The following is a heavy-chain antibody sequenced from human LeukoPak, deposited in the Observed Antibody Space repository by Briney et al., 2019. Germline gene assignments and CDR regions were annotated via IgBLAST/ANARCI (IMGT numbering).Heavy chain of an antibody. Sequence: SETLSLTCTVSGGSISNYYWSWIRQPAGTGLEWIGRMYSRGSTNYNPSLKSRVTMSVDTSKTQFSLNLRSVTAADTAVYYCARGRYCSADICSGGDAFDIWGQGTMVSVSS. CDR1: GGSISNYY. D-gene: IGHD2-15*01. CDR3: ARGRYCSADICSGGDAFDI. CDR2: MYSRGST. J-gene: IGHJ3*02. V-gene: IGHV4-4*07.